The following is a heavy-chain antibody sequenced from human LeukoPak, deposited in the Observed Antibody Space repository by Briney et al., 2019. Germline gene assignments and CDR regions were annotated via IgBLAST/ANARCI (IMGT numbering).Heavy chain of an antibody. CDR1: GFTFDDFS. CDR3: AKGGEFGELNYFDY. Sequence: GGSLRLSCAASGFTFDDFSIHWVRQAPGKGLEWVSAISGSGGSTYYADSVKGRFIISKDNSKNTLYLQMSSLRAEDTAIYFCAKGGEFGELNYFDYWGQGTLVTVSS. J-gene: IGHJ4*02. D-gene: IGHD3-10*01. V-gene: IGHV3-23*01. CDR2: ISGSGGST.